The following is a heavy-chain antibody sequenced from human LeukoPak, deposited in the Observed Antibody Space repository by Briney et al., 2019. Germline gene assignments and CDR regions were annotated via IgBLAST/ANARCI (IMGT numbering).Heavy chain of an antibody. J-gene: IGHJ5*02. D-gene: IGHD4-11*01. V-gene: IGHV1-18*01. Sequence: ASVKVSCKASGYTFTSYGISWVRQAPGQGLEWMGWISAYNGNTNYAQKLQDRVTMTTDTSTSTAYMELRSLRSDDTAVYYCARGDHYSIENWFDPWGQGTLVTVSS. CDR3: ARGDHYSIENWFDP. CDR1: GYTFTSYG. CDR2: ISAYNGNT.